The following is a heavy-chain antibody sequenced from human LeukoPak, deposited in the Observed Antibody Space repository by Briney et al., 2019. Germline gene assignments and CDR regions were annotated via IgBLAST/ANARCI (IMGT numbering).Heavy chain of an antibody. CDR1: GGTFSSYA. CDR3: ARALSGYDWGDY. D-gene: IGHD5-12*01. CDR2: ISAYNGNT. V-gene: IGHV1-18*01. J-gene: IGHJ4*02. Sequence: ASVKVSCKASGGTFSSYAISWVRQAPGQGLEWMGWISAYNGNTNYAQKLQGRVTMTTDTSTSTAYMELRSLRSDDTAVYYCARALSGYDWGDYWGQGTLVTVSS.